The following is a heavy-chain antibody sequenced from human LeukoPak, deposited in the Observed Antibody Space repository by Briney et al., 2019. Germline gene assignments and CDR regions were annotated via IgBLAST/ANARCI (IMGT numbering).Heavy chain of an antibody. CDR3: ARGVPGIAVADLGNWFDP. Sequence: ASETLSLTCTVSGGSISSSSDYWAWIRQPPGKGLEWIGSIYYSGSTNHNPSLKSRVTISVDTSKNQFSLKLSSVTAADTAVYYCARGVPGIAVADLGNWFDPWGQGTLVTVSS. CDR2: IYYSGST. D-gene: IGHD6-19*01. J-gene: IGHJ5*02. CDR1: GGSISSSSDY. V-gene: IGHV4-39*07.